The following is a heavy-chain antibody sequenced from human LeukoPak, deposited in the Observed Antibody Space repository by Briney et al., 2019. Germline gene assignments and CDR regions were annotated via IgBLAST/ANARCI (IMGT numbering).Heavy chain of an antibody. J-gene: IGHJ4*02. V-gene: IGHV3-21*01. D-gene: IGHD3-22*01. CDR2: ISSSSSYI. CDR3: VYSSGYPRFTAYYLDY. Sequence: PGGSLRLSCAASGFTFSSYSMNWVRQAPGKGLEWVSSISSSSSYIYYADSVKGRFTISRDNAKNSLYLQMNSLRAEDTAVYYCVYSSGYPRFTAYYLDYWGQGTLVTVSS. CDR1: GFTFSSYS.